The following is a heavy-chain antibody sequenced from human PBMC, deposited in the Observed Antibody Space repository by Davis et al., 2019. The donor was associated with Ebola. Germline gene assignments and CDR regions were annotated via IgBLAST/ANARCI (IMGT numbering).Heavy chain of an antibody. CDR2: IYPGDSDT. J-gene: IGHJ4*02. V-gene: IGHV5-51*01. CDR3: ARPPPHYYDTSGYYSFGY. CDR1: GYSFTKYW. D-gene: IGHD3-22*01. Sequence: GESLKISCKGSGYSFTKYWIGWVRQMPGKGLEWMGIIYPGDSDTRYSPSFQGHVTISADKSISTAYLQWSSLKASDTAMYYCARPPPHYYDTSGYYSFGYWGQGTLVTVSS.